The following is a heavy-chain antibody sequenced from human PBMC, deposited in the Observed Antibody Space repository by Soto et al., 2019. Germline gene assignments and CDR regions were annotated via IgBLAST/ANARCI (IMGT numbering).Heavy chain of an antibody. CDR2: IIPMFGSA. Sequence: QVQLVQSGAEVRKPGSSVKVSCKASGGSFSSFAFSWVRQAPGQGLEWMGGIIPMFGSANYAQEFLGRVTFTADDSTSTAYIEISGLTFEDTAFYYCAVSLYGVVLHYYYRMDVWGPGTSVTVSS. CDR1: GGSFSSFA. J-gene: IGHJ6*02. V-gene: IGHV1-69*01. CDR3: AVSLYGVVLHYYYRMDV. D-gene: IGHD3-3*01.